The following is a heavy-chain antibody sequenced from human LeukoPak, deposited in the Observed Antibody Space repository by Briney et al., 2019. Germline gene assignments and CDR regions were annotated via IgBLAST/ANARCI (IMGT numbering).Heavy chain of an antibody. D-gene: IGHD2-2*01. V-gene: IGHV3-30-3*01. CDR3: ARDDCSSTSCYGASYYYYGMDV. CDR2: ISYDGSNK. CDR1: GFTLSSYA. Sequence: GGSLRLSCAASGFTLSSYAMHWVRQAPGKGLEWVAVISYDGSNKYYADSVKGRFTISRDNSKNTLYLQMNSLRAEDTAVYYCARDDCSSTSCYGASYYYYGMDVWGQGTTVTVSS. J-gene: IGHJ6*02.